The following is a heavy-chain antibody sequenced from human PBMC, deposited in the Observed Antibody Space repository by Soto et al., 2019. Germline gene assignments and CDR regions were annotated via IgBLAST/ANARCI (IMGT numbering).Heavy chain of an antibody. Sequence: ASATVSSMASGFSFTGDYIHWLRQAPGQGVEWMGWSTAPSGGTVCAEQVQGRVTLTRATSIATAYLTLTSLTSDDTALYYCAKDLTRQLAYWLDPWGQGTQATVS. CDR3: AKDLTRQLAYWLDP. CDR2: STAPSGGT. V-gene: IGHV1-2*02. D-gene: IGHD6-6*01. CDR1: GFSFTGDY. J-gene: IGHJ5*02.